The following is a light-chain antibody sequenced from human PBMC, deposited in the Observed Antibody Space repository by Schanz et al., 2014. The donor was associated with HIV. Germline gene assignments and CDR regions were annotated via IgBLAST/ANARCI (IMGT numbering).Light chain of an antibody. V-gene: IGLV2-14*02. CDR2: EVT. J-gene: IGLJ3*02. Sequence: QSALTQPASVSGSPGQSITISCTGTSSDVGSYNLVSWYQQHPGKAPKLMIYEVTRRPSGVPDRFSGSKSGNTASLTVSGLQADDEADYYCSSYAATSNVLFGGGTKLTVL. CDR3: SSYAATSNVL. CDR1: SSDVGSYNL.